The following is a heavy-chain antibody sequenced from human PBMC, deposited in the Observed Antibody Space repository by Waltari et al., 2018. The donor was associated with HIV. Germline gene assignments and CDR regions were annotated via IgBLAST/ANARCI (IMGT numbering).Heavy chain of an antibody. J-gene: IGHJ4*02. Sequence: ESGPGLVKPSQTLSLTCTVSGGSISSGNYYWSWIRQPAGKGLEWIGRIFGSGGTNYNPSLKSRVTISVDTSKNQFSLRLSSLTAADTAVYFCARGIDDSTGYMKNGFDYWGQGTLVTVSS. CDR3: ARGIDDSTGYMKNGFDY. CDR1: GGSISSGNYY. D-gene: IGHD3-22*01. V-gene: IGHV4-61*02. CDR2: IFGSGGT.